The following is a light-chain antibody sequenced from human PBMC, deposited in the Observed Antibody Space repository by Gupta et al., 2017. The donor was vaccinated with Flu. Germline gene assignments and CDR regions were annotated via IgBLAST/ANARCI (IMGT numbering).Light chain of an antibody. V-gene: IGLV2-23*02. CDR1: SSDVGTYRM. J-gene: IGLJ1*01. CDR3: YSYAGSSTLV. Sequence: QSALTQPASVSGSPGQSITISCIGTSSDVGTYRMVSWYQQHPGKAPKLMIYEVNKRPSGVSNRFSGSRSGKTASLTIAGLQAEDEADYFCYSYAGSSTLVFGTGTKVTVL. CDR2: EVN.